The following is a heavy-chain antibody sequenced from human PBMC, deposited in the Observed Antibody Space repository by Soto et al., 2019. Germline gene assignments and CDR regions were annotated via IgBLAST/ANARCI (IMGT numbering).Heavy chain of an antibody. D-gene: IGHD6-6*01. CDR3: ARDHPSSSPPLFDYYYYYGMDV. Sequence: PSQTLSLPFAISGDSVSSNIAAWNWIRQSPSRGLEWLGRTDYRSKWYNDYAVYVKSRITINPDTSKIQFSLQLNSVTPEDTAVYYCARDHPSSSPPLFDYYYYYGMDVWGQGTTVTVSS. CDR2: TDYRSKWYN. CDR1: GDSVSSNIAA. J-gene: IGHJ6*02. V-gene: IGHV6-1*01.